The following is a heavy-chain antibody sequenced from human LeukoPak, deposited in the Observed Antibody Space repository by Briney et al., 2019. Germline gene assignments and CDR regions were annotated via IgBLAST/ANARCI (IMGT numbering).Heavy chain of an antibody. D-gene: IGHD3-22*01. V-gene: IGHV3-23*01. CDR2: ICSPCGNT. Sequence: GGSLRLSCASSGFILCSFAMSWVRHAPGKGLEWVSSICSPCGNTYYAESVKGRFTISRDNSKNTLYLQMNSLRAEDTAVYYCAKDLPSWNYYDSSGYYPLREYFDYWGQGTLVTVSS. CDR3: AKDLPSWNYYDSSGYYPLREYFDY. CDR1: GFILCSFA. J-gene: IGHJ4*02.